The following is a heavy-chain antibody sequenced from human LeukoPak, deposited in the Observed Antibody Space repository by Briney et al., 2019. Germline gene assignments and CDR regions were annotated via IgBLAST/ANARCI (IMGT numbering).Heavy chain of an antibody. Sequence: SETLSLTCAVSGGSISGSSYYWGWIRQPPGKGLEWIGNIYYSGSTYYNPSLKSRVTISVDTSKNQFSLKLSSVTAADTAVYYCAREMQDKSLQWIGELKKYYYYYMDVWGKGTTVIVSS. V-gene: IGHV4-39*07. CDR2: IYYSGST. CDR1: GGSISGSSYY. CDR3: AREMQDKSLQWIGELKKYYYYYMDV. J-gene: IGHJ6*03. D-gene: IGHD3-10*01.